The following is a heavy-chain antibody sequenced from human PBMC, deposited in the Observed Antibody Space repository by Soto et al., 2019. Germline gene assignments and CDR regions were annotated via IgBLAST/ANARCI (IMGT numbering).Heavy chain of an antibody. D-gene: IGHD3-3*01. CDR1: GGSIISYY. CDR3: AREQRERSAYYNDYLDA. CDR2: IYYSGST. Sequence: SETLSLTCPVSGGSIISYYWSWIRQPPWKGLEWIGYIYYSGSTNYNPSLKSRVTISVDTSKNQFSLKLSSVTAADTAVYYCAREQRERSAYYNDYLDARGQATMV. J-gene: IGHJ4*02. V-gene: IGHV4-59*01.